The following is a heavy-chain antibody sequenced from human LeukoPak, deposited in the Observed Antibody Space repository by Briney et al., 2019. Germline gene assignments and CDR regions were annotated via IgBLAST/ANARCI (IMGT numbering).Heavy chain of an antibody. V-gene: IGHV3-48*03. CDR1: GFTFSSSE. Sequence: GGSLRLSCAASGFTFSSSEMNWVRQAPGKGLEWVSYISSIGSAIHYADSVKGRFTISRDNARNSLYLQRNSLTADDTAIYYCVREGGDYRDAFDVWGQGTVVTVSS. D-gene: IGHD2-21*02. J-gene: IGHJ3*01. CDR3: VREGGDYRDAFDV. CDR2: ISSIGSAI.